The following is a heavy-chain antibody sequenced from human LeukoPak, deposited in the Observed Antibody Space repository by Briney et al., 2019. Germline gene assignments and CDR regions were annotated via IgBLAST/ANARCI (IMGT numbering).Heavy chain of an antibody. CDR3: ALRSGPTVVPAAARRIAGRDY. J-gene: IGHJ4*02. V-gene: IGHV1-69*13. Sequence: SVKVSCKASGGTFSSYAISWVRQAPGQGLEWMGGIIPIFGTANYAQKFQGRVTITADESTSTAYMELSSLRSEDTAVYYCALRSGPTVVPAAARRIAGRDYWGQGTLVTVSS. D-gene: IGHD2-2*01. CDR1: GGTFSSYA. CDR2: IIPIFGTA.